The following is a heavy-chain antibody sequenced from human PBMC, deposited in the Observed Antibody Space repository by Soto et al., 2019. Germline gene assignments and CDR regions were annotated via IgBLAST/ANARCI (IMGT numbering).Heavy chain of an antibody. J-gene: IGHJ5*02. V-gene: IGHV4-31*03. Sequence: SETLSLTCTVSGGSISSGGYYWSWIRQHPGKGLEWIGYIYYSGSTYYNPSLKSRVTISVDTSKNQFSLKLSSVTAADTAVYYCARDWSPRGYNYGKGWFDPWGQGTLVTVSS. D-gene: IGHD5-18*01. CDR1: GGSISSGGYY. CDR2: IYYSGST. CDR3: ARDWSPRGYNYGKGWFDP.